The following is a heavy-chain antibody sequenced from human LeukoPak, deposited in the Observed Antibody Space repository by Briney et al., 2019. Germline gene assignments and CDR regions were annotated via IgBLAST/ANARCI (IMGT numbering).Heavy chain of an antibody. CDR2: ISAYNGNT. D-gene: IGHD5-12*01. CDR1: GYTFTSYG. Sequence: GASVKVSCKASGYTFTSYGISWVRQAPGQGLEWMGWISAYNGNTHYAQKFQGRVTMTIDTSTTTAYMELRSLRSDDTAVYYCARDNGIVAPSIPLDYWGQGTLVTVSS. J-gene: IGHJ4*02. V-gene: IGHV1-18*01. CDR3: ARDNGIVAPSIPLDY.